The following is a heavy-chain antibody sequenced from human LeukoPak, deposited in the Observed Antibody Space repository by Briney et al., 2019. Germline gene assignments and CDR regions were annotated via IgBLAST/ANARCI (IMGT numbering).Heavy chain of an antibody. Sequence: GRSLRLSCAASGFTFSSYAMHWVRQAPGKGLEWVAVISYDGSNKYYADSVKARFTISRDNSKNTLYLQMNSLRAEDTAVYYCAREPYDFWSGYYYYGMDVWGQGTTVTVSS. J-gene: IGHJ6*02. V-gene: IGHV3-30-3*01. CDR2: ISYDGSNK. CDR3: AREPYDFWSGYYYYGMDV. CDR1: GFTFSSYA. D-gene: IGHD3-3*01.